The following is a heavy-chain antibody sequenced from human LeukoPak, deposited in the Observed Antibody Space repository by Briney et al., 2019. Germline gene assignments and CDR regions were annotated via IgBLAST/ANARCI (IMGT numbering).Heavy chain of an antibody. V-gene: IGHV3-30*03. CDR2: ISYDGSNK. CDR3: ARDRDSSWYVT. D-gene: IGHD6-13*01. CDR1: GFSFSSYS. J-gene: IGHJ5*02. Sequence: GGSLRLSCAASGFSFSSYSMSWVRQAPGKGLEWVAVISYDGSNKYYADSVKGRFTISRDNSKNTLYLQMNSLRAGDTAVYYCARDRDSSWYVTWGQGTLVTVSS.